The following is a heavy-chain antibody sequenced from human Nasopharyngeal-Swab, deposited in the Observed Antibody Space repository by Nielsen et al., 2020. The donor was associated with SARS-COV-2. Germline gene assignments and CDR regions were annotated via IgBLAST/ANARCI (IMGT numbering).Heavy chain of an antibody. D-gene: IGHD6-19*01. CDR3: ASSLGTGYSSGWYWDAHAFDI. V-gene: IGHV4-59*01. J-gene: IGHJ3*02. Sequence: SETLSLTCTVSGGSISSYYWSWIRQPPGKGLEWIGYIYYSGSTNYNPSLMSRVTISVDTSKNQFSLKLSSVTAADTAVYYCASSLGTGYSSGWYWDAHAFDIWGQGTMVTVSS. CDR2: IYYSGST. CDR1: GGSISSYY.